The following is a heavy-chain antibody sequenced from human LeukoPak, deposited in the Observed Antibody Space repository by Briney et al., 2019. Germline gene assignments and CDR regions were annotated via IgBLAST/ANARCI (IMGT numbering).Heavy chain of an antibody. Sequence: SETLSLTCAVYGGSFSGSYWSWIRQPPGKGLEWIGEIDHSGSTNYNPSLKSRVTISVVTSKNQFSLKLNSVTAADTAVYYCARGVLGRRGRDRLHNDYWGQGSLVTVSS. CDR3: ARGVLGRRGRDRLHNDY. J-gene: IGHJ4*02. CDR1: GGSFSGSY. V-gene: IGHV4-34*01. D-gene: IGHD2-8*01. CDR2: IDHSGST.